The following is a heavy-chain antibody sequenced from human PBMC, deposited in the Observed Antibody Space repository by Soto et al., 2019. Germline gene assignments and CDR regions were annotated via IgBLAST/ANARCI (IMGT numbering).Heavy chain of an antibody. D-gene: IGHD3-9*01. CDR3: AKGPGYDILTGYYTSYWDNWFDP. CDR1: GNTVPNYA. J-gene: IGHJ5*02. V-gene: IGHV1-3*01. CDR2: INGGNGNT. Sequence: ASVKVSCKASGNTVPNYAIHWVRQAPGQRLEWMGWINGGNGNTYYLEHFQGRVTMTRNTSISTAYMELSSLRSEDTAVYYCAKGPGYDILTGYYTSYWDNWFDPWGQGTLVTVSS.